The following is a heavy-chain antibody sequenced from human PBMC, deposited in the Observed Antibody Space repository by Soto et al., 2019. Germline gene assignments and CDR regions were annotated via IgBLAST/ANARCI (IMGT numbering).Heavy chain of an antibody. D-gene: IGHD3-10*01. J-gene: IGHJ4*02. CDR3: ARVLYYYGSGSYYGY. Sequence: QVRLVQSGAEVKKPGASVKVSCKASGYTFTSYAMHWVRQAPGQRLEWMGWINAGNGNTKYSQKFQGRVTITRDTSASTAYMELSSLRSEDTAVYYCARVLYYYGSGSYYGYWGQGTLVTVSS. CDR1: GYTFTSYA. CDR2: INAGNGNT. V-gene: IGHV1-3*01.